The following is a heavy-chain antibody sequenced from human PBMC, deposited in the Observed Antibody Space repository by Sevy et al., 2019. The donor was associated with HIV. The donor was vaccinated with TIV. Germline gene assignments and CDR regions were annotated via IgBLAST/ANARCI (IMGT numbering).Heavy chain of an antibody. J-gene: IGHJ6*02. CDR1: GFSFSTYW. Sequence: GGSLRLSCAASGFSFSTYWMTWVRQAPGKGLEWVATMNQDGTERDYVDSVKGRFTISRDNSKNTLYLQMNSLRAEDTAVYYCAKGTLVVPAVIYYYYGMDVWGQGTTVTVSS. V-gene: IGHV3-7*03. D-gene: IGHD2-2*02. CDR3: AKGTLVVPAVIYYYYGMDV. CDR2: MNQDGTER.